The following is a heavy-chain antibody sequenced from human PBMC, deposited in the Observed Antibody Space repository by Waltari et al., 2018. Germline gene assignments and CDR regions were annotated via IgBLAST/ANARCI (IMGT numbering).Heavy chain of an antibody. Sequence: ETQLVESGGGLVQPGGSLWLSCAASGFTCIGHSRNWVRQAPGEGLELVSYISNTRSPIYYADSVKGRFTISRDNAKNSLYLQMNDLRAEDTAMYYCVGIVNVEFDAFDLWGQGTMVTVSS. V-gene: IGHV3-48*01. CDR3: VGIVNVEFDAFDL. CDR2: ISNTRSPI. CDR1: GFTCIGHS. D-gene: IGHD1-26*01. J-gene: IGHJ3*01.